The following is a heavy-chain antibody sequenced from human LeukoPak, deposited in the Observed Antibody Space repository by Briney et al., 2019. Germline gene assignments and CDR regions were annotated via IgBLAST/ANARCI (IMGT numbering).Heavy chain of an antibody. CDR3: AKDKEGLSSSWFFRGYYFDY. J-gene: IGHJ4*02. CDR2: ISYDGSNK. Sequence: GRSLRLSCAASGFTFSSYGMHWVRQAPGKGLEWVAVISYDGSNKYYADSVKGRFTISRDNSKNTLYLQMNSLRAEDTAVYYCAKDKEGLSSSWFFRGYYFDYWGQGTLVTVSS. CDR1: GFTFSSYG. V-gene: IGHV3-30*18. D-gene: IGHD6-13*01.